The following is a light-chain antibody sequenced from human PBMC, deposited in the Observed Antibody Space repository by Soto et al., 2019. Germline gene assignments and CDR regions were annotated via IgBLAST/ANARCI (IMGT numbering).Light chain of an antibody. CDR3: HQYGSSPPT. CDR2: GAS. CDR1: QTITRYY. Sequence: EIVLTQSPATLSLSPGERATLSCRASQTITRYYLAWYQQKPGQAPRLLIYGASSRATGIPDRFSGSGSGTEFTLTISGLEPEDFAVYYCHQYGSSPPTFGQGTKLEIK. J-gene: IGKJ2*01. V-gene: IGKV3-20*01.